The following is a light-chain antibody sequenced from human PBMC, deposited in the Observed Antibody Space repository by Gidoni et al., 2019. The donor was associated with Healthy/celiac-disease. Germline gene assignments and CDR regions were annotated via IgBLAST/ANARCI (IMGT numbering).Light chain of an antibody. V-gene: IGKV1-39*01. CDR1: QSISSY. J-gene: IGKJ2*03. Sequence: DIQITPSPSSLSASVGDRVTIPCRASQSISSYLNWYQQKPGKAPKLLIYAASSLQSGVPSRFSGSGSGTDFTLTISSLQPEDFATYYCQQSYSTPRSFGQGTKLEIK. CDR2: AAS. CDR3: QQSYSTPRS.